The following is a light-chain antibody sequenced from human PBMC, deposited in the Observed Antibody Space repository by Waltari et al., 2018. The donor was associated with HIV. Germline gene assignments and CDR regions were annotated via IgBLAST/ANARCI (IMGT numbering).Light chain of an antibody. CDR2: DAS. V-gene: IGKV3-11*01. CDR3: QQRNMWPPGGPT. Sequence: IVFTQSPATLPFSPGEPATLSCRTSQSVHSYLAWYQQKPGEAPRLLIYDASTRAPGIPARFSGSGSPTDFTLTISGLEPEDIGVYYCQQRNMWPPGGPTFGQGTQLEMK. J-gene: IGKJ5*01. CDR1: QSVHSY.